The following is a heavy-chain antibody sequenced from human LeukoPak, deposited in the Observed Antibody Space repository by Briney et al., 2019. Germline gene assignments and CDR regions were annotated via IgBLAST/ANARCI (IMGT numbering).Heavy chain of an antibody. CDR1: GFIFSSYA. CDR2: ISGSGGST. CDR3: AKGRHYDFWSGYAFDI. Sequence: GGSLRLSCAASGFIFSSYAMHWVRQAPGKGLEWVSAISGSGGSTYYADSVKGRFTISRDNSKNTLYLQMNSLRAEDTAVYYCAKGRHYDFWSGYAFDIWGQGTMVTVSS. D-gene: IGHD3-3*01. V-gene: IGHV3-23*01. J-gene: IGHJ3*02.